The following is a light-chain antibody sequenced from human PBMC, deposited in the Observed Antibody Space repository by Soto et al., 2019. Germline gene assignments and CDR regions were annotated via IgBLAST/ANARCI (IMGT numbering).Light chain of an antibody. CDR1: QSVTAGY. V-gene: IGKV3-20*01. Sequence: EILFTQSPGTLSLSPGERATLSCRASQSVTAGYFAWYQQKPGEAPRLLIYETSSRTTGIPDRLSGSGSGTDFTLTIRRLEPEDFAVYYCQQYGNSPTFGQGTKVDIK. CDR3: QQYGNSPT. J-gene: IGKJ1*01. CDR2: ETS.